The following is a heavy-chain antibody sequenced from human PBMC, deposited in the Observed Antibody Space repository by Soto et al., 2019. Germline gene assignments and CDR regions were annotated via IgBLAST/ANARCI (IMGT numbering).Heavy chain of an antibody. CDR1: GFTFSSYG. Sequence: GGSLRLSCAASGFTFSSYGMHWVRQAPGKGLEWVAVIWYDGSNKYYADSVKGRFTISRDNSKNTLYLQMNSLRAEDTAVYYCARSGYCTNGVCLSYYMDVWGKGTTVTVSS. V-gene: IGHV3-33*01. D-gene: IGHD2-8*01. J-gene: IGHJ6*03. CDR3: ARSGYCTNGVCLSYYMDV. CDR2: IWYDGSNK.